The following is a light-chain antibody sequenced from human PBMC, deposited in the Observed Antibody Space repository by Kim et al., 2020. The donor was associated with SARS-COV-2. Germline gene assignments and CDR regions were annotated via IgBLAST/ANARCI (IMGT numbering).Light chain of an antibody. V-gene: IGKV3-20*01. CDR3: QQYGGSPPYT. CDR2: GAS. CDR1: QSVTNNY. J-gene: IGKJ2*01. Sequence: PGERVTPSCRASQSVTNNYLAWYQQKAGQAPTLLIYGASARATGIADRFSGSGSGTDFTLTISRLEPEDFAVYYCQQYGGSPPYTFGQGTKLEI.